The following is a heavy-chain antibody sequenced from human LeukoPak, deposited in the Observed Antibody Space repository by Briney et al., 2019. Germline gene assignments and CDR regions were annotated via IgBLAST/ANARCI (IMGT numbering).Heavy chain of an antibody. J-gene: IGHJ2*01. Sequence: SETLSLTCTVSGGSISSSSYYWSWIRQPSGKGLEWIGEINHSGSTNYNPSLKSRVTISVDTSKNQFSLKLCSVTAADTAVYYCARDFHYYDSSGYWRPDWYFDLWGRGTLVTVSS. CDR3: ARDFHYYDSSGYWRPDWYFDL. D-gene: IGHD3-22*01. CDR2: INHSGST. V-gene: IGHV4-39*07. CDR1: GGSISSSSYY.